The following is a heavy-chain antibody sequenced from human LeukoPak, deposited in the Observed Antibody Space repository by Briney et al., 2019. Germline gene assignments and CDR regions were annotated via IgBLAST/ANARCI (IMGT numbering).Heavy chain of an antibody. CDR2: FDPEDGET. CDR1: GYTLTELS. Sequence: ASVTVSCKVSGYTLTELSMHWVRRAPGKGLEWMGGFDPEDGETIYAQKFQGRVTMTEDTSTDTAYMELSSLRSEDTAVYYCARVVRYFVSPSRGYFDYWGQGTLVTVSS. D-gene: IGHD3-9*01. V-gene: IGHV1-24*01. J-gene: IGHJ4*02. CDR3: ARVVRYFVSPSRGYFDY.